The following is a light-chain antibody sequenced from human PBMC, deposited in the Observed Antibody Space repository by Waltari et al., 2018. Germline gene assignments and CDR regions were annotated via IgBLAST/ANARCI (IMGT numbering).Light chain of an antibody. Sequence: EIVLTQSPGTLSLSPGERATLSCRASQTISSNYLAWYQQKPGQAPRLLVNGASSRATGIPDRFSGSGSGTDFTLTISRLEPEDFAVYYCQQYGSSFGPGTKVDIK. V-gene: IGKV3-20*01. CDR3: QQYGSS. J-gene: IGKJ3*01. CDR2: GAS. CDR1: QTISSNY.